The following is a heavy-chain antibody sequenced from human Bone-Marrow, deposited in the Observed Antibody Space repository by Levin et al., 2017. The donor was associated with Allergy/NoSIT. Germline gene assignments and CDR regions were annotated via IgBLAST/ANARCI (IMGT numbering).Heavy chain of an antibody. D-gene: IGHD5-24*01. CDR3: VRGRPAVDNFYYNYDGMDV. Sequence: GESLKISCAASGFSFNNYWMHWVRQAPGKGLVWVSGIHGDGSRTSYADSLKGRLTISRDNTNNTLSLHMTSLKVEDTALYYCVRGRPAVDNFYYNYDGMDVWGQGTTVTVSS. CDR2: IHGDGSRT. J-gene: IGHJ6*02. V-gene: IGHV3-74*01. CDR1: GFSFNNYW.